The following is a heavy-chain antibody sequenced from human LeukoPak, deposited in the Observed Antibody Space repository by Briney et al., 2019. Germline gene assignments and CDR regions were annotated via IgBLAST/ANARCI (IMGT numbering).Heavy chain of an antibody. CDR1: GGSFSGYY. J-gene: IGHJ4*02. CDR3: ATRKGSRHDFWSGYSQNYFDY. Sequence: SETLSLTCAVYGGSFSGYYWSWIRQPPGKGLEWIGEINHSGSTNYNPSLKSRVTISVDTSKNQFSLKLSSVTAADTAVYYCATRKGSRHDFWSGYSQNYFDYWGQGTLVTVSS. V-gene: IGHV4-34*01. D-gene: IGHD3-3*01. CDR2: INHSGST.